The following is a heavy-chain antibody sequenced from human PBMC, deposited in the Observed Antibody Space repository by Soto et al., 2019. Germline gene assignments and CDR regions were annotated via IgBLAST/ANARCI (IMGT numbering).Heavy chain of an antibody. Sequence: EVQLVESGGGLVKPGGSLRLSCAASGSTFSNYNMNWVRQAPGKGLEWVSSISRSSSNIYYADSVKGRFTISRDNAKNSLYLQMNSLRAEDTAVYYCARDLKVAGTNSYYYYGMDVWGQGTTVTVSS. V-gene: IGHV3-21*01. CDR3: ARDLKVAGTNSYYYYGMDV. D-gene: IGHD6-19*01. CDR2: ISRSSSNI. CDR1: GSTFSNYN. J-gene: IGHJ6*02.